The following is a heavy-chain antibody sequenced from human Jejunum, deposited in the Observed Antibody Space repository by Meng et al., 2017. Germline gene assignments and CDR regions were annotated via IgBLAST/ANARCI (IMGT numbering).Heavy chain of an antibody. V-gene: IGHV3-23*01. J-gene: IGHJ5*02. CDR2: ITGSAGNT. CDR1: GFTFTIYA. Sequence: GGSLRLSCEASGFTFTIYAIGWVRQTPEKGLEWVSTITGSAGNTYYTDSVRGRFTISRENSKNTLYLQMSSPIAEDTAIYYCAKHLDIAGRYWIDPWGQGTLVTVSS. D-gene: IGHD6-6*01. CDR3: AKHLDIAGRYWIDP.